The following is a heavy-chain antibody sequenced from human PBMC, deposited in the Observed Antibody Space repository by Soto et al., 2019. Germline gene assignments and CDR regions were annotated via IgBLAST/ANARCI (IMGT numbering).Heavy chain of an antibody. CDR3: ATSYGSGSTHFAS. J-gene: IGHJ4*02. Sequence: QVQLVQSGAEVKKPGSSVKVSCTASGGTFNSYTLNWVRQAPGQRLEWVGRVNPIVGMSSSASKFQGRVTMTADQSTSNADMDLTGLESEDTAVYYCATSYGSGSTHFASWGQGTLVTVSS. CDR2: VNPIVGMS. D-gene: IGHD3-10*01. CDR1: GGTFNSYT. V-gene: IGHV1-69*02.